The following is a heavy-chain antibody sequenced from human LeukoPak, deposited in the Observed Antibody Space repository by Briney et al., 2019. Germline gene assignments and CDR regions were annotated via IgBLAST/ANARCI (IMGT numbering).Heavy chain of an antibody. CDR1: GFIFSDYS. CDR3: AKVLPTSGWSSSCYFDY. V-gene: IGHV3-48*01. Sequence: PGGSLRLSCAASGFIFSDYSMDWVRQAPGRGLEWVSYISSSSSTIYYADSVKGRFIISRDNSKNTLSLQMNSLRAEDTAMYYCAKVLPTSGWSSSCYFDYWGQGTLVTVSS. J-gene: IGHJ4*02. D-gene: IGHD6-19*01. CDR2: ISSSSSTI.